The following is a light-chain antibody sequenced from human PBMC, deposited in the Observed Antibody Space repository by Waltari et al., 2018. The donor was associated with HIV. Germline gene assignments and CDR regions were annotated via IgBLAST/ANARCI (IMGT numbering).Light chain of an antibody. CDR3: QAWDNSAAV. CDR2: EDT. CDR1: KLGDKY. J-gene: IGLJ1*01. V-gene: IGLV3-1*01. Sequence: SYDLTQPPSVSVSSGQTASITCSGHKLGDKYVSWYQQRPGQSPVLVIFEDTKRPSDIPERFSGSNSGNTATLTISGTQAMDEADYFCQAWDNSAAVFGSGTKVTVL.